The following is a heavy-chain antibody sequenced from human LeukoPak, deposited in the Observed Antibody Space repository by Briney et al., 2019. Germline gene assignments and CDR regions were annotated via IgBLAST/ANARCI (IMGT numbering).Heavy chain of an antibody. J-gene: IGHJ4*02. CDR2: ISGSGGTT. V-gene: IGHV3-23*01. CDR1: GFTFSNYA. CDR3: AKDWGSFDY. Sequence: PGGSLRLSCAASGFTFSNYAMTWVRQAPGKGLECVSGISGSGGTTYYADSVKGRFTISRDNSKNTLYLQMNSLRAEDTAVYYCAKDWGSFDYWGQGTLVTVSS. D-gene: IGHD3-16*01.